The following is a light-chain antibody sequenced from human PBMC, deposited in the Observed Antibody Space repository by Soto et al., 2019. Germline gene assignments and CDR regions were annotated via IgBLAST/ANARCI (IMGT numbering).Light chain of an antibody. V-gene: IGLV2-14*03. CDR3: SSFTTSTSYV. J-gene: IGLJ1*01. CDR1: SSYVGAYDY. Sequence: QCVLTQPASVSGSPGQSITISCTGTSSYVGAYDYVSWYQQHPGEVPKLMIFDVSDRPSGVSNRFSGSKSGNTASLTISGLQAEDEADYYCSSFTTSTSYVFGTGTKLTAL. CDR2: DVS.